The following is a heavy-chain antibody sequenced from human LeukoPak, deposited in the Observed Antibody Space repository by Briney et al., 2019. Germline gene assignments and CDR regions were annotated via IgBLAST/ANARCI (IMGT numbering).Heavy chain of an antibody. CDR2: INHSGST. CDR3: ARGYCSGGNCYFIFDY. D-gene: IGHD2-15*01. V-gene: IGHV4-39*07. J-gene: IGHJ4*02. Sequence: SETLSLTCTVSGGSISSSSYYWGWIRQPPGKGLEWIGEINHSGSTNYNPSLKSRVTISVDTSKNQFSLKLSSVTAADTAVYYCARGYCSGGNCYFIFDYWGQGTLVTVSS. CDR1: GGSISSSSYY.